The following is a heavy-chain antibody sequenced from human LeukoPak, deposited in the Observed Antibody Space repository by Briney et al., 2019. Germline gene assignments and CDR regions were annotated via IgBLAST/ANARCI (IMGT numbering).Heavy chain of an antibody. D-gene: IGHD3-10*01. CDR1: GFTFDDYA. J-gene: IGHJ6*02. V-gene: IGHV3-43*02. CDR2: ISGDGGST. Sequence: GGSLRLSCAASGFTFDDYAMHWVRQAPGKGLEWVSLISGDGGSTYYADSVKGRFTISRDNSKNSPYLQMNSLRTEDTALYYCAKDMGMVRGVISYGMDVWGQGTTVTVSS. CDR3: AKDMGMVRGVISYGMDV.